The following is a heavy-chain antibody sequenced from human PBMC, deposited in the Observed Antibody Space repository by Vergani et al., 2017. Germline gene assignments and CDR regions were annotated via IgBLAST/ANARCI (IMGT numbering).Heavy chain of an antibody. J-gene: IGHJ4*02. CDR2: INPSGGST. V-gene: IGHV1-46*03. Sequence: QVLLVQSGAEVKKPGASVRVSCKTSGYTFTNYYIHWVRQAPGQGLEWMGIINPSGGSTTYAQQFQGRLTMTSDTSTSTVYMDLSNLRSEDTAVYYCARAHGDILPPDPRRLDYWGQGTLVTVSS. CDR1: GYTFTNYY. CDR3: ARAHGDILPPDPRRLDY.